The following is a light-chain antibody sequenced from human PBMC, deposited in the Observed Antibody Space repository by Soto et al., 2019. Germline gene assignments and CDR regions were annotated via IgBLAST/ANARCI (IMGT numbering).Light chain of an antibody. CDR3: GTWDSSLSAGV. CDR2: DSN. Sequence: QSVLPQPPSVSAAPGQKVTISCSGSSFNIGNNYVSWYQQLPGTAPKLHIYDSNNRPSGIPDRFSGSKSGTSATLGITGLQTGDEADYYCGTWDSSLSAGVFGTGTQLTVL. CDR1: SFNIGNNY. J-gene: IGLJ1*01. V-gene: IGLV1-51*01.